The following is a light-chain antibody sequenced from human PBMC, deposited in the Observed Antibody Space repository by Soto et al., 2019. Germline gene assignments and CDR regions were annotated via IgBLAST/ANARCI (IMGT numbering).Light chain of an antibody. Sequence: DIQMTQSPSTLSASVGDRVTIACRASQSISGWLAWYQQKPGKAPKILIYDASSLKSGVPSRFSGSGSGTEFTLTISSLQADDFATYYCQQYDDYPKTFGQGTKLEIK. J-gene: IGKJ2*01. CDR2: DAS. V-gene: IGKV1-5*01. CDR1: QSISGW. CDR3: QQYDDYPKT.